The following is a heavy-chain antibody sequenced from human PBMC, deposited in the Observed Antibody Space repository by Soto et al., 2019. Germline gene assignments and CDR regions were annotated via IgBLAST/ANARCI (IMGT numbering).Heavy chain of an antibody. Sequence: EVQLLESGGGLVQPGGSLRLSCAASGFTFSSYAMRWVRQAPGKGLEWVSAISGSGGSTYYADSVKGRFTISRDNSKNTLYLQMNSLRAEDTAVYYCAKGLRPFVSYYIDVWGKGTTVTVSS. CDR1: GFTFSSYA. CDR2: ISGSGGST. J-gene: IGHJ6*03. V-gene: IGHV3-23*01. CDR3: AKGLRPFVSYYIDV.